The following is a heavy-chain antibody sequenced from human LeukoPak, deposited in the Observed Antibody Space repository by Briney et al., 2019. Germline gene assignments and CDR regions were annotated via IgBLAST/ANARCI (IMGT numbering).Heavy chain of an antibody. J-gene: IGHJ4*02. CDR3: ATKQWLAPPPDS. D-gene: IGHD6-19*01. CDR1: GFTFSKYW. V-gene: IGHV3-74*01. CDR2: INTDGTVT. Sequence: PGGSLRLSCAASGFTFSKYWMHWVRQAPGKGLESVSRINTDGTVTTYADTVKGRFTVSRDNADNTMFLQMNRVRDEDTAVYYCATKQWLAPPPDSWGQGTPVTVSS.